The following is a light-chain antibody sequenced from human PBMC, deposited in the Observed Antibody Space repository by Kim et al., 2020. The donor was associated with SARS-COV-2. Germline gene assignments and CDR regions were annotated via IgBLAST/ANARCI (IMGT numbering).Light chain of an antibody. V-gene: IGLV3-21*02. J-gene: IGLJ2*01. Sequence: APGGTARITCGETSIGSSLVHWYQQTPGQAPVLVVYDSSDRPSGIPERFSGSNSGNTATLTISRVEAGDEADYYCQVWDGVTDHVVFGGGTQLTVL. CDR1: SIGSSL. CDR2: DSS. CDR3: QVWDGVTDHVV.